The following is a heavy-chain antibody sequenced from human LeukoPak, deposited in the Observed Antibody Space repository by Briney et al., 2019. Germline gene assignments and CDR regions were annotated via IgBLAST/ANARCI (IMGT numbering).Heavy chain of an antibody. J-gene: IGHJ4*02. Sequence: SETLSLTCTVSGRSISSSSYYWGWIRQPPGKGLEWIGSIYYSGSTYYNPSLKSRVTISVDTSKNQFSLKLSSVTAADTAVYYCARGGATPYFDYWGQGTLVTVSS. V-gene: IGHV4-39*01. D-gene: IGHD1-26*01. CDR3: ARGGATPYFDY. CDR1: GRSISSSSYY. CDR2: IYYSGST.